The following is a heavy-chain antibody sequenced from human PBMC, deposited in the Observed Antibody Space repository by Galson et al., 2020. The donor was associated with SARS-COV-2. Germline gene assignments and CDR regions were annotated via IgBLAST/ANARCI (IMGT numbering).Heavy chain of an antibody. CDR3: ARVTDDHTSSWYDY. V-gene: IGHV3-30*04. CDR2: ISYDGTSK. Sequence: QLGESLKISCAASGFTFSSSAMHWVRQAPGKGLEWVAIISYDGTSKYNSDSVKGRFTISRDISKNTLYLQMNSLRPEDTAVYYCARVTDDHTSSWYDYWGQGTLVTVSS. J-gene: IGHJ4*02. CDR1: GFTFSSSA. D-gene: IGHD6-13*01.